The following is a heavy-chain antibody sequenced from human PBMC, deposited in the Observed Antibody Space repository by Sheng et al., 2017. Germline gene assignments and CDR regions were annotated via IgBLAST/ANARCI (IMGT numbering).Heavy chain of an antibody. Sequence: EVQLVESGGGLVQPGGSLRLSCAASGFTVSSNYMSWVRQAPGKGLEWVSVIYSGGSTYYADSVKGRFTISRDNSKNTLYLQMNSLRAEDTAVYYCARDRDCSSTSCPLDYWGQGTLVTVSS. D-gene: IGHD2-2*01. CDR2: IYSGGST. V-gene: IGHV3-66*01. CDR1: GFTVSSNY. J-gene: IGHJ4*02. CDR3: ARDRDCSSTSCPLDY.